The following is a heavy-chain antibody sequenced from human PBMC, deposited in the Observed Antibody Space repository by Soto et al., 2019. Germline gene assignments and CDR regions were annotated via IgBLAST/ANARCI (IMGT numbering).Heavy chain of an antibody. V-gene: IGHV4-34*01. J-gene: IGHJ2*01. Sequence: SDTLSLTCAVQVGSFSGFYWTCIRQPPGKGLEWIGEINHSGSSNYNPPLKSRVTMSLDTSRNQFSLSLNSVTAADTAVYYCARMARPWYFALGSRRTLVPVS. CDR3: ARMARPWYFAL. CDR2: INHSGSS. CDR1: VGSFSGFY.